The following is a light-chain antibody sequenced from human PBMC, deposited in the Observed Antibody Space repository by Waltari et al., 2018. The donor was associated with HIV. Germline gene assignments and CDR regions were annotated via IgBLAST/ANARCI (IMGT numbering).Light chain of an antibody. CDR2: WAS. CDR1: QGVLYSANKKTS. V-gene: IGKV4-1*01. J-gene: IGKJ4*01. Sequence: DFVMTPSSHSLAVSLGERATINCKSRQGVLYSANKKTSLAWYQQKPGQPPKLLISWASTRAAGVPARFSGSGSGTDFTLTINNLQAEDVAVYYCQQYYTTPLSFGGGTKVEIK. CDR3: QQYYTTPLS.